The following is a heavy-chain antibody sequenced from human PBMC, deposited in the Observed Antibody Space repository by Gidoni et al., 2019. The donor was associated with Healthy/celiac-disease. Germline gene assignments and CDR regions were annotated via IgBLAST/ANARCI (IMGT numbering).Heavy chain of an antibody. D-gene: IGHD3-10*01. Sequence: EVQLVESGGVLVKPGRSLRLSCTASGFTFGDYAMSWFRQAPGKVLEWVGFIRSKAYGGTTEYAASVKGRFTISRDDSKSIAYLQMNSLKTEDTAVYYCTRWDGSGSYYNAGYWGQGTLVTVSS. CDR3: TRWDGSGSYYNAGY. J-gene: IGHJ4*02. CDR2: IRSKAYGGTT. V-gene: IGHV3-49*05. CDR1: GFTFGDYA.